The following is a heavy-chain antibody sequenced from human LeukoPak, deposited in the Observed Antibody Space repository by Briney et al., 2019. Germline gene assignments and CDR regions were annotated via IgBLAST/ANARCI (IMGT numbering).Heavy chain of an antibody. D-gene: IGHD1-26*01. CDR2: ISSSSSYI. Sequence: PGGSLRLSCAASGFTFSSYSMNWVRQAPGKGLEWVSSISSSSSYIYYADSVKGRFTISRDNAKNSLYLQMSSLRAEDTAVYYCARDLSKVGARHFDYWGQGTLVTVSS. CDR1: GFTFSSYS. J-gene: IGHJ4*01. V-gene: IGHV3-21*01. CDR3: ARDLSKVGARHFDY.